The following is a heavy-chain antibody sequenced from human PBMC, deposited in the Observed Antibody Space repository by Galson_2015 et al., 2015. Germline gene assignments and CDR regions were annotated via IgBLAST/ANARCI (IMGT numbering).Heavy chain of an antibody. CDR2: IKQDGSEK. CDR3: AREAPYYDFWSVYYDY. Sequence: SLRLSCAASGFTFSSYWMSWVRQAPGKGLEWVANIKQDGSEKYYVDSVKGRFTISRDNAKNSLYLQMNSLRAEDTAVYYCAREAPYYDFWSVYYDYWGQGTLVTVAS. J-gene: IGHJ4*02. V-gene: IGHV3-7*03. D-gene: IGHD3-3*01. CDR1: GFTFSSYW.